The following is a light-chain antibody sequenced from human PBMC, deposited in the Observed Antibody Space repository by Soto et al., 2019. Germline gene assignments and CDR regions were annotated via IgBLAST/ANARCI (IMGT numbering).Light chain of an antibody. CDR2: EVF. J-gene: IGLJ1*01. Sequence: QSVLTQPASVSGSPGQSITIPCTGTNSDVGAYNYVSWYQHHPGKAPKLMIYEVFTRSSGVSSRFSGSKSGSTASLTISGLQAEDEADYYCTSYTTTNTLYVFGNGTKLTVL. V-gene: IGLV2-14*01. CDR1: NSDVGAYNY. CDR3: TSYTTTNTLYV.